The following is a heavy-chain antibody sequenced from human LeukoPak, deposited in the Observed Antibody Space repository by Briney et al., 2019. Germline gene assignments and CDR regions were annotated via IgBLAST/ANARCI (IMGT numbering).Heavy chain of an antibody. Sequence: GGSLRLSCAASGFRFSYHDMHWVRQAPGKGLEFVSSIGAAGAHTFYADSVKGRFTVSRDNFQSTMYLQMDGLRPEDSAVYYCARELGGTKTGGFDIWGQGTVVTVSS. CDR2: IGAAGAHT. V-gene: IGHV3-64*02. J-gene: IGHJ3*02. D-gene: IGHD1-14*01. CDR1: GFRFSYHD. CDR3: ARELGGTKTGGFDI.